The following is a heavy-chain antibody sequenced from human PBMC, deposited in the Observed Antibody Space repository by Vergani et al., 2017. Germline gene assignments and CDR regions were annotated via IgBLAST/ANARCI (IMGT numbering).Heavy chain of an antibody. V-gene: IGHV3-23*01. Sequence: EVQLLESGGGLVQPGGSLRLSCAASGFTFSSYAMSWVRQAPGKGLEWVSAISGSGGSTYYADSVKGRFPISRDNSKNTLYLQMNSLRAEDTAVYYCAKAPDYDILTGYYSNWFDPWGQGTLVTVSS. CDR1: GFTFSSYA. D-gene: IGHD3-9*01. CDR2: ISGSGGST. CDR3: AKAPDYDILTGYYSNWFDP. J-gene: IGHJ5*02.